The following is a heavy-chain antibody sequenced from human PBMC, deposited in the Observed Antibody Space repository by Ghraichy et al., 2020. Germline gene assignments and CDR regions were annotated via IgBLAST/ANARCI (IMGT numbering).Heavy chain of an antibody. V-gene: IGHV3-7*01. CDR3: ASGAYYYDSSGYYWGYFDY. CDR2: IKQDGSEK. D-gene: IGHD3-22*01. Sequence: SCAASGFTFSSYWMNWVRQAPGKGLEWVANIKQDGSEKYYVDSVKGRFTISRDNAKNSLYLQMKGLRAEDTAVYYCASGAYYYDSSGYYWGYFDYWGQGTLVTVSS. CDR1: GFTFSSYW. J-gene: IGHJ4*02.